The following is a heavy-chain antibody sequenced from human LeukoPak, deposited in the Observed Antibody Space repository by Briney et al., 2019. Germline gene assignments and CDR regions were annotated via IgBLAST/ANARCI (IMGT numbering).Heavy chain of an antibody. J-gene: IGHJ4*02. CDR2: ISSTSTYI. D-gene: IGHD4-23*01. CDR1: GFSFSSYS. V-gene: IGHV3-21*04. Sequence: GGSLRLSCADSGFSFSSYSMSWARQAPGKGLEWVSSISSTSTYIYYADSVKGRFTISRDNSKNTLYLQMNSLRAEDTAVYYCARGYGGNSPFDYWGQGTLVTVSS. CDR3: ARGYGGNSPFDY.